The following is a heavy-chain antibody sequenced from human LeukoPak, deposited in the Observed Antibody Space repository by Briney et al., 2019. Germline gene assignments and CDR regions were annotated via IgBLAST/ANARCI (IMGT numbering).Heavy chain of an antibody. Sequence: SETLSLTCTVSGASISAFHWTWFRQPAGKGLEWIGLIYSSGSTLFDPSLKSRVAMSVDLTKNQLSLKLTSVTAADTAMYYCARKDGDYWGRGTLVTVSS. CDR2: IYSSGST. CDR1: GASISAFH. V-gene: IGHV4-4*07. CDR3: ARKDGDY. J-gene: IGHJ4*02.